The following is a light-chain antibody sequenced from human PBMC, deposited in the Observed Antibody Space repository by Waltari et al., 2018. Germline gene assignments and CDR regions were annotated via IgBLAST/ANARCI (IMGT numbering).Light chain of an antibody. V-gene: IGLV1-44*01. CDR1: SNT. J-gene: IGLJ2*01. Sequence: QSVLTQPPSASGTPGQSIIISCSSTSNTVNWVQQVPGAAPKLLLCSDDQGPSGVPARFSGPRSGTSASLAISGLHSEDEADYYCATWDNSLEGWLFGGGTKVTV. CDR3: ATWDNSLEGWL. CDR2: SDD.